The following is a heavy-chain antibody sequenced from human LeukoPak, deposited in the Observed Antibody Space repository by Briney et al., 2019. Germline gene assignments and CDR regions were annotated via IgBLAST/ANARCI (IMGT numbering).Heavy chain of an antibody. CDR1: GYTFTGYY. Sequence: ASVKVSCKASGYTFTGYYMHWVRQAPGQGLEWMGRINPNSGGTNYAQKFQGRVTMTRDTSISTAYMELSRLRSDDTAVCYCARSPQGKHNDYWGQGTLVTVSS. J-gene: IGHJ4*02. CDR2: INPNSGGT. CDR3: ARSPQGKHNDY. V-gene: IGHV1-2*06.